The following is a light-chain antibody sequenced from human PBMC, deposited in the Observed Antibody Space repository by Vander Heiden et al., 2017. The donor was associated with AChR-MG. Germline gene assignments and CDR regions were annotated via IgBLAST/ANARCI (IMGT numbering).Light chain of an antibody. V-gene: IGLV3-21*02. CDR3: QVWDTSSVI. CDR2: DDS. Sequence: SYVLTQPPSVSVAPGETARIICGGTDSGNKPLHWYQQKPGQAPVLVVYDDSDRPSGIPERFSGSNSDNTATLTISRVEVGDEADYYCQVWDTSSVIFGGGTKLTVL. J-gene: IGLJ2*01. CDR1: DSGNKP.